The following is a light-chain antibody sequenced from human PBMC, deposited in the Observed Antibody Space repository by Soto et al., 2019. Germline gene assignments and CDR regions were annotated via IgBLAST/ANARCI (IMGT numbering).Light chain of an antibody. Sequence: EIVLTQSPATLSLSPVERATLSCMASQSVSSFLAWYQQKPGQPPRLLIYDASNRATGIPARFSGSGSGTDFTLTISSLEPEDFAVYYCQQRSNWPPLTFGGGTKVDIK. CDR3: QQRSNWPPLT. V-gene: IGKV3-11*01. CDR1: QSVSSF. J-gene: IGKJ4*01. CDR2: DAS.